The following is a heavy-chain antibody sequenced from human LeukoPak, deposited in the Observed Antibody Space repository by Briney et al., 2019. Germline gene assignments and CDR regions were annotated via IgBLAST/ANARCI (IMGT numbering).Heavy chain of an antibody. J-gene: IGHJ4*02. V-gene: IGHV3-30*18. D-gene: IGHD1-26*01. CDR2: ISYDGSNK. CDR1: GFTFSNAW. CDR3: AKERGATHHYFDY. Sequence: LPGGSLRLSCAASGFTFSNAWMSWVRQAPGKGLEWVAVISYDGSNKYYADSVKGRFTISRDNSKNTLYLQMNSLRAEDTAVYYCAKERGATHHYFDYWGQGTLVTVSS.